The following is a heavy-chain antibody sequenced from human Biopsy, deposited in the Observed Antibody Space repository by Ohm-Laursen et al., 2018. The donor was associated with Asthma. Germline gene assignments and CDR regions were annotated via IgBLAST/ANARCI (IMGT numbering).Heavy chain of an antibody. V-gene: IGHV1-69*13. CDR1: GGTFNTYV. CDR2: INSVFGTT. D-gene: IGHD2-2*01. CDR3: ARKAGSCISRTCYSLDF. J-gene: IGHJ4*02. Sequence: GASVKVSCKSLGGTFNTYVIGWVRQASGQGLEWMGGINSVFGTTTYPQKFQDRVTITADDSTSTVYMELGSLRSEDTAVYYCARKAGSCISRTCYSLDFWGQGTLVTVSS.